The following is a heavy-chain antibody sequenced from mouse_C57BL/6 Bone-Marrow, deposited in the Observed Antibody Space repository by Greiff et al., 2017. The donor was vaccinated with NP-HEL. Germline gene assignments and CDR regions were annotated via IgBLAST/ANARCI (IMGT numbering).Heavy chain of an antibody. Sequence: VQLQQSGAELVRPGASVKLSCKASGYTFTDYYINWVKQRPGQGLEWIARIYPGSGNTYYNEKFKGKATLTAEKSSSTAYMQLSSLTSEDSAVYFWASLYYGYDGGSYYFDYWGQGTTLTVSA. CDR3: ASLYYGYDGGSYYFDY. CDR2: IYPGSGNT. CDR1: GYTFTDYY. V-gene: IGHV1-76*01. D-gene: IGHD2-2*01. J-gene: IGHJ2*01.